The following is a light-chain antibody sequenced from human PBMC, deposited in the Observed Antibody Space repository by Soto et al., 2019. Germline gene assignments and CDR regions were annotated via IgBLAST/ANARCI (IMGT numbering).Light chain of an antibody. V-gene: IGKV3-20*01. J-gene: IGKJ2*01. Sequence: EIVLMQSPGTLSLSPGERATLSCRATESLNNNYLAWYQQKPGQAPRLLIYDTSSRATGIPDRFSGSGSGTDFTLTISRLEPEDFAVYYCQQYGGSPYTFGRGTELEIK. CDR2: DTS. CDR3: QQYGGSPYT. CDR1: ESLNNNY.